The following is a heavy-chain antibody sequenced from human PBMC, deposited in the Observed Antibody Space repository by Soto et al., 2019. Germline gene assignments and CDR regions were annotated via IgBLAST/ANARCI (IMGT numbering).Heavy chain of an antibody. Sequence: QVQLQESGPGLVKPSETLSLTCTVSGGSISSDDWSWIRQPAGKGLELIGRIYISVSTNNNPFLKSRVTMAVDTSKKQFSLTLSYVAAADTAVDYCARDDVWSRLDYWGQGTLVTVSS. CDR1: GGSISSDD. D-gene: IGHD3-3*01. CDR2: IYISVST. CDR3: ARDDVWSRLDY. V-gene: IGHV4-4*07. J-gene: IGHJ4*02.